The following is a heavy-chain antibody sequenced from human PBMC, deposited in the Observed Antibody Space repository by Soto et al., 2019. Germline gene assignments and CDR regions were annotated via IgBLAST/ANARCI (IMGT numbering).Heavy chain of an antibody. CDR2: ISGSGIST. D-gene: IGHD4-4*01. CDR1: GFTFSTYP. Sequence: GGSLRLSCAASGFTFSTYPMSWVRQAPGKGLEWVSGISGSGISTYYTDSVKGRFTTSRDNSKNTVFLQMNSLRDEDTAVYYCVKPPVITASYYYYDTDVWGQGTTVTVSS. CDR3: VKPPVITASYYYYDTDV. V-gene: IGHV3-23*01. J-gene: IGHJ6*02.